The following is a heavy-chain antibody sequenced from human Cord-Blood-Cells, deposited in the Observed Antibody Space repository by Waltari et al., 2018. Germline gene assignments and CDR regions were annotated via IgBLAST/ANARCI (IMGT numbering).Heavy chain of an antibody. CDR2: INHSGSP. Sequence: QVQLQQWGAGLLKPSETLSLTCAVYGGSFSGYYWSWIRQPPGKRLEWIGEINHSGSPDYHPALKSRVTISVDTSKNQFSLKLSSVTAADTAVYYCARVVVVVITTLEYYYYGMDVWGQGTTVTVSS. CDR1: GGSFSGYY. D-gene: IGHD3-22*01. V-gene: IGHV4-34*01. CDR3: ARVVVVVITTLEYYYYGMDV. J-gene: IGHJ6*02.